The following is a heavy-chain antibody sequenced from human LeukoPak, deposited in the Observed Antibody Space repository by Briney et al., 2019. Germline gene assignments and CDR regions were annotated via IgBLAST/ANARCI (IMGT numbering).Heavy chain of an antibody. CDR2: IIPIFGTA. CDR3: ARREPHSSGWYRAPRGAFDI. J-gene: IGHJ3*02. V-gene: IGHV1-69*06. Sequence: ASVKVSCKASGGTFSSYAISWVRQAPGQGLEWMGGIIPIFGTANYAQKFQGRVTITADKSTSTAYMELSSLRSEDTAVYYCARREPHSSGWYRAPRGAFDIWGQGTMVTVSS. CDR1: GGTFSSYA. D-gene: IGHD6-19*01.